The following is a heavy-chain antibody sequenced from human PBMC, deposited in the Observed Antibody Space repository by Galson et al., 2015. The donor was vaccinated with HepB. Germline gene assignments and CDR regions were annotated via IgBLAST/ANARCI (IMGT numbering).Heavy chain of an antibody. CDR1: GFTFSSYW. J-gene: IGHJ4*02. D-gene: IGHD5-12*01. Sequence: SLRLSCAASGFTFSSYWMSWVRQAPGKGLEWVANIKQDGSEKYYVDSVKGRFTISRDNAKNSLYLQMNSLRAEDTAVYYCARELGRQWLRTTPFDYWGQGTLVTVSS. V-gene: IGHV3-7*03. CDR2: IKQDGSEK. CDR3: ARELGRQWLRTTPFDY.